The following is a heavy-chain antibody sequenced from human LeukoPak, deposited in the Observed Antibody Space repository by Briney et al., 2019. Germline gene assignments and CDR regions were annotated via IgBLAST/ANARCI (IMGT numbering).Heavy chain of an antibody. V-gene: IGHV4-39*01. D-gene: IGHD6-13*01. Sequence: SETLSLTCTVSGGSISSSSYYWGWLRQPPGKGLEWIGRIYYSWSIYYNPSLKSRVTISVDTSQNQFSLKLSSLTAPDTAVYYCASCIAAGPCWYCGLGSLVTVSS. J-gene: IGHJ4*02. CDR3: ASCIAAGPCWY. CDR2: IYYSWSI. CDR1: GGSISSSSYY.